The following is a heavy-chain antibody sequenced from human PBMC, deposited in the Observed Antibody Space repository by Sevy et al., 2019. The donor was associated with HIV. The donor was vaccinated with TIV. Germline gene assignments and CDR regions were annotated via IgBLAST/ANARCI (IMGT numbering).Heavy chain of an antibody. D-gene: IGHD1-26*01. CDR2: ISYDGSNK. CDR1: GFTFSSYA. Sequence: GGSLRLSCAASGFTFSSYAMNWVRQAPGKGLEWVAVISYDGSNKYYADSVKGRFTISRDNSKNTLYLQMNSLRAEDTAVYYCARYHGAGSPRGGMDVWGQGTTVTVSS. V-gene: IGHV3-30-3*01. CDR3: ARYHGAGSPRGGMDV. J-gene: IGHJ6*02.